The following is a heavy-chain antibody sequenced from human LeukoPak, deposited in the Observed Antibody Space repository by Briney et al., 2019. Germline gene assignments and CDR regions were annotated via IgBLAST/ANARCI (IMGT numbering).Heavy chain of an antibody. V-gene: IGHV3-48*03. Sequence: GGSLRLSCAASGFTFSSYEMNWVRQAPGKGLEWVSYISSSGGTIYYADSVKGRFTISRDNAKNSLYLQMNSLRAEDTAVYYCAELGITMIGGVWGRGTTVTISS. D-gene: IGHD3-10*02. CDR1: GFTFSSYE. CDR2: ISSSGGTI. CDR3: AELGITMIGGV. J-gene: IGHJ6*04.